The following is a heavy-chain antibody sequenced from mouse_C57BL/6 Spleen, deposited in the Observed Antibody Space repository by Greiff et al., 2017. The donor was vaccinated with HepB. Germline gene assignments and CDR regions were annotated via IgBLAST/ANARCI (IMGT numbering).Heavy chain of an antibody. CDR1: GYAFSSYW. CDR2: IYPGDGDT. D-gene: IGHD1-1*01. J-gene: IGHJ3*01. V-gene: IGHV1-80*01. CDR3: AGIYYYGSFAY. Sequence: VKLVESGAELVKPGASVKISCKASGYAFSSYWMNWVKQRPGKGLEWIGQIYPGDGDTNYNGKFKGKATLTADKSSSTAYMQLSSLTSEDSAVYFCAGIYYYGSFAYWGQGTLVTVSA.